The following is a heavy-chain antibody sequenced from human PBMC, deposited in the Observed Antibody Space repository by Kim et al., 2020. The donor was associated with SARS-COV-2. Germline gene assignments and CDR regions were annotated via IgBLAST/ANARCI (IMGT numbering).Heavy chain of an antibody. CDR2: INPSGGST. CDR1: GYTFTSYY. J-gene: IGHJ4*02. D-gene: IGHD3-10*01. V-gene: IGHV1-46*01. CDR3: AREDGMYYYGSGGPEY. Sequence: ASVKVSCKASGYTFTSYYIHWVRQAPGQGLEWMGIINPSGGSTNYVEKFQGRVTMTRDTSTSTVYMELSSLRSEDTAVFYCAREDGMYYYGSGGPEYWGQ.